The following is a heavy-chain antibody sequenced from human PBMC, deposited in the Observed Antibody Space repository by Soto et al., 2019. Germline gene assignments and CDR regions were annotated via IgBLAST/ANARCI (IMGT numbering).Heavy chain of an antibody. CDR1: GLSLSTSGVG. D-gene: IGHD3-22*01. CDR2: IYWNDDK. Sequence: SGPTLVNPTQTLTLTCTFSGLSLSTSGVGVGWIRQPPGKALEWLALIYWNDDKRYSPSLKSRLTITKDTSKNQVVLTMTNMDPVDTATYYCAHRAAQYYYDSWFDPWGQGTLVTVSS. J-gene: IGHJ5*02. CDR3: AHRAAQYYYDSWFDP. V-gene: IGHV2-5*01.